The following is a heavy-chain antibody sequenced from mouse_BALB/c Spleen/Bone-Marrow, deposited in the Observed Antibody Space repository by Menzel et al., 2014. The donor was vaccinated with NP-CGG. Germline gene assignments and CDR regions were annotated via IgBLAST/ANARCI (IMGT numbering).Heavy chain of an antibody. CDR3: TVSLTLYYFNY. CDR2: IYPGNSNT. V-gene: IGHV1-5*01. Sequence: VQLQQSGTVLARPGASVKMSCKASGYSFTSYWMHWVKQRPGQGLGWIGAIYPGNSNTNYNQKFTGKAKLTAVTSASTAYMELSSLTNEDSAVYYCTVSLTLYYFNYWGQGTTLTVSS. D-gene: IGHD5-1*01. CDR1: GYSFTSYW. J-gene: IGHJ2*01.